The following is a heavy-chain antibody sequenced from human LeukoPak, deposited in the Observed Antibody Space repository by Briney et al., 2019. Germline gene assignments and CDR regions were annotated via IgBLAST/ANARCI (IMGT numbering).Heavy chain of an antibody. J-gene: IGHJ3*02. CDR1: GFTFSSYW. CDR3: ARRPSLARGVGATRASDI. D-gene: IGHD1-26*01. V-gene: IGHV4-34*01. CDR2: INHSGST. Sequence: GSLRLSCAASGFTFSSYWMSWIRQPPGKGLEWIGEINHSGSTNYNPSLKSRVTISVDTSKNQFSLKLSSVTAADTAVYYCARRPSLARGVGATRASDIWGQGTMVTVSS.